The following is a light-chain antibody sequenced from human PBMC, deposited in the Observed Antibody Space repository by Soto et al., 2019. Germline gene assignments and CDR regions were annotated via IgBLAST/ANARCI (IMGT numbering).Light chain of an antibody. CDR3: SSYAGSNIDYV. CDR1: SSDVGGYKY. V-gene: IGLV2-8*01. CDR2: EVS. J-gene: IGLJ1*01. Sequence: QSALTQPPSASGSPGPSVTISCTGTSSDVGGYKYVSWYQQHPGKVPKLMIYEVSKRPSGVPDRFSGSKSGNTASLTVSGLQAEDEADYYCSSYAGSNIDYVFGTGTKVTVL.